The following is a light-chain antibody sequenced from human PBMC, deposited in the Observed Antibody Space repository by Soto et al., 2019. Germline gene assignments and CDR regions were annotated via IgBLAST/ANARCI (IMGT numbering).Light chain of an antibody. Sequence: DVQVTQSTSSLSASVGYRVTITCRASQSISSYLNWYQQKPGKAPKLLIYAASSLQSGVPSRFSGSGSGTDFTLTISSLQPEDFATYYCQQSYSTFWTFGQGTKVDIK. V-gene: IGKV1-39*01. CDR1: QSISSY. J-gene: IGKJ1*01. CDR2: AAS. CDR3: QQSYSTFWT.